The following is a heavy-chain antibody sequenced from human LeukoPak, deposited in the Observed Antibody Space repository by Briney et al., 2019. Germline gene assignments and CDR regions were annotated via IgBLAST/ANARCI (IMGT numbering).Heavy chain of an antibody. J-gene: IGHJ5*02. Sequence: GGSLRLSCAASGLTFSSYSMNWVRQAPGKGLEWVSYISSSSTIYYADSVKGRFTISRDNAKNSLYLQMNSPRAEDTAVYYCASVPFWSGTSEFDPWGQGTLVTVSS. CDR1: GLTFSSYS. V-gene: IGHV3-48*01. CDR3: ASVPFWSGTSEFDP. CDR2: ISSSSTI. D-gene: IGHD3-3*01.